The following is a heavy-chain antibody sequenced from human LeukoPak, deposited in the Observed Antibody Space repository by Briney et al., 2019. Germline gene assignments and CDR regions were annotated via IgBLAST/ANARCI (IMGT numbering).Heavy chain of an antibody. D-gene: IGHD4/OR15-4a*01. CDR2: IYSDNT. CDR1: GFTVSSNS. Sequence: GGSLRLSCTVSGFTVSSNSRSWVRQAPGKGLEWVSFIYSDNTHYSDSVKGRFTISRDNSKNTLYLQMNSLRAEDTAVYYCARRAGAYSHPYDYWGQGTLVTVSS. CDR3: ARRAGAYSHPYDY. V-gene: IGHV3-53*01. J-gene: IGHJ4*02.